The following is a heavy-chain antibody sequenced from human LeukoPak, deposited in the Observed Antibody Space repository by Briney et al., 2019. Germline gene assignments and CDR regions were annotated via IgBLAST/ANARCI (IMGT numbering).Heavy chain of an antibody. CDR2: IYTSGST. J-gene: IGHJ4*02. CDR3: ARGGISGWDHYFDY. CDR1: GGSISSGSYY. V-gene: IGHV4-61*02. D-gene: IGHD1-20*01. Sequence: SETLSLTCTVSGGSISSGSYYWSWIRQPAGKGLEWIVRIYTSGSTNYNPSLKSRVTISVYTSKNQFSLKLSSVTAADTAVYYCARGGISGWDHYFDYWGQGTLVTVSS.